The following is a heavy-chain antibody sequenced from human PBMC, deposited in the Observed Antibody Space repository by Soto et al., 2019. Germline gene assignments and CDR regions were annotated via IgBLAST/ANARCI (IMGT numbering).Heavy chain of an antibody. J-gene: IGHJ6*02. CDR3: ARENDSCGYFSLSPVYGMDV. CDR1: GFTFSSYA. D-gene: IGHD3-22*01. V-gene: IGHV3-30-3*01. Sequence: GGSLRLCCAASGFTFSSYAMHWVRQAPGKGLEWVAVISYDGSNKYYADSVKGRFTISRDNSKNTLYLQMNSLRAEDTAVYYCARENDSCGYFSLSPVYGMDVWGQRTTVTVSS. CDR2: ISYDGSNK.